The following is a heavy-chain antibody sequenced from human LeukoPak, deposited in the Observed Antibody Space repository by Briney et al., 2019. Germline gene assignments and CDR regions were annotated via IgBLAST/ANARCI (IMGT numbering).Heavy chain of an antibody. V-gene: IGHV3-48*03. J-gene: IGHJ4*02. D-gene: IGHD4-17*01. CDR1: GFTFSSYE. CDR3: ARGSDYGDPFFDY. CDR2: ISSSGSTI. Sequence: GGSLRLSCGASGFTFSSYEMNWVRQAPGKGLEWVSYISSSGSTIYYSDSVKGRFTISRDNAKNSLYLQMNSLRAEDTAVYYCARGSDYGDPFFDYWGQGTLVTVSS.